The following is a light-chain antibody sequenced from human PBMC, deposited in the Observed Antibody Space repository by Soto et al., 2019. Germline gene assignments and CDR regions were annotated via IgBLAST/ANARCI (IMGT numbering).Light chain of an antibody. Sequence: EIVMTQSPATLSVSPGERATLSCRSSQSVSSNLAWYQQKPGQAPRLLMYGASTRATGIPDRFSVSGSGTEFTITISSLQSEDFAVYYCQQHNNWPPLTFGQGTKVEIK. CDR1: QSVSSN. J-gene: IGKJ1*01. CDR3: QQHNNWPPLT. V-gene: IGKV3-15*01. CDR2: GAS.